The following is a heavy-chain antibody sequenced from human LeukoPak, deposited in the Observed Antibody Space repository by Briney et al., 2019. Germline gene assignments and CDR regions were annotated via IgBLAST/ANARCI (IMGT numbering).Heavy chain of an antibody. Sequence: ASVKVSCKASGYTFTSYGISRVRQAPGQGLEWMRWISAYNGNTNYAQKLQGRVTMTTDTSTRTAYMELRSLRSDDTAVYYCARVRESSYYGSGSYSFTLTREALKYYMDVWGKGTTVTISS. CDR2: ISAYNGNT. J-gene: IGHJ6*03. CDR1: GYTFTSYG. CDR3: ARVRESSYYGSGSYSFTLTREALKYYMDV. V-gene: IGHV1-18*01. D-gene: IGHD3-10*01.